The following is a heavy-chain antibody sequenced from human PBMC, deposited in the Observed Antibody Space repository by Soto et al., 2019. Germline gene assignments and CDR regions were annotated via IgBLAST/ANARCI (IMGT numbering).Heavy chain of an antibody. V-gene: IGHV4-59*01. Sequence: SETLSLTCTVSGGSISSYYWSWIRQPPGKGLEWIGYIYYSGSTNYNPSLKSRVTISVDTSKNQFSLKLSSVTAADTAVYYCARGGRYDFWSGYCHLDYWGQGTLVTVSS. J-gene: IGHJ4*02. CDR1: GGSISSYY. CDR3: ARGGRYDFWSGYCHLDY. CDR2: IYYSGST. D-gene: IGHD3-3*01.